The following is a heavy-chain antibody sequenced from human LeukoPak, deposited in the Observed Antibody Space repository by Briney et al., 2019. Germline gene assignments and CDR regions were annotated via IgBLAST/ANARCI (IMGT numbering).Heavy chain of an antibody. J-gene: IGHJ5*02. Sequence: ETLSLTCTVSGGSISSGDYYWSWIRQPPGKGLEWVANIKQDGRDKYYVDSVKGRFTISRDNAKNSLYLQMNSLRAEDTAVYYCARVDGHAHWFDPWGQGTLVTVSS. V-gene: IGHV3-7*03. CDR2: IKQDGRDK. CDR1: GGSISSGDYY. CDR3: ARVDGHAHWFDP.